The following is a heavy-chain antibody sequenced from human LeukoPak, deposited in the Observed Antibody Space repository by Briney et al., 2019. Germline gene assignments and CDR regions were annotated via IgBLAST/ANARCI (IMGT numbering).Heavy chain of an antibody. CDR2: ITPIFRTP. CDR3: ASIGPLAADPYFDY. CDR1: GGTFSSYA. D-gene: IGHD3/OR15-3a*01. Sequence: ASVKVSCKASGGTFSSYAISWVRQAPGQGLEWMGGITPIFRTPNYAQKFQGRVTITAVESMSTAYMELSSLRSEDTAVYYCASIGPLAADPYFDYWGQGTLVTVSS. V-gene: IGHV1-69*13. J-gene: IGHJ4*02.